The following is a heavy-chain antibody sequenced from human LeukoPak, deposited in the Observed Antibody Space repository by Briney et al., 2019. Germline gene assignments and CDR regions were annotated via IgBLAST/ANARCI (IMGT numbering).Heavy chain of an antibody. CDR3: ARTRIAAARVPFDY. J-gene: IGHJ4*02. D-gene: IGHD6-13*01. CDR2: INAGNGNT. Sequence: EASVKVSCKASGYTFTSYAMHWVRQAPGQRLEWMGWINAGNGNTKYSQKFQGRVTITRDTSASTAYMELSSLRSEDTAVYYCARTRIAAARVPFDYWGQGTLVTVSS. V-gene: IGHV1-3*01. CDR1: GYTFTSYA.